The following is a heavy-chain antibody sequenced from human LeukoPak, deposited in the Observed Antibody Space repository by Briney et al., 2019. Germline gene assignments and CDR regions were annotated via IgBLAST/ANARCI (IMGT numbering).Heavy chain of an antibody. CDR3: ARDVDTAMVTDY. CDR1: GYTFTSYY. J-gene: IGHJ4*02. CDR2: INPSSGSI. V-gene: IGHV1-46*01. D-gene: IGHD5-18*01. Sequence: ASVKVSCKASGYTFTSYYIHWVRQAPGQGLEWMGIINPSSGSISYAQKFQGRVTMTRDTSISTAYMELSRLRSDDTAVYYCARDVDTAMVTDYWGQGTLVTVSS.